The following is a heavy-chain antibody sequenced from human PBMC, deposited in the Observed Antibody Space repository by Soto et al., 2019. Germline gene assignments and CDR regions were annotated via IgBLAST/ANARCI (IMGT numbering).Heavy chain of an antibody. CDR1: GFSFSDYT. Sequence: EVQLVESGGGLAKPGGSLRLSCAASGFSFSDYTMNWVRQAPGKGLEWVSSISGSTSYTYYADSLKGRFTVSRDNAEKSLYLQMHSLRAEDTAVYYCARDGAFCSGTGCRDYYHYMDFWGKGTTVTVSS. V-gene: IGHV3-21*01. D-gene: IGHD2-2*01. J-gene: IGHJ6*03. CDR3: ARDGAFCSGTGCRDYYHYMDF. CDR2: ISGSTSYT.